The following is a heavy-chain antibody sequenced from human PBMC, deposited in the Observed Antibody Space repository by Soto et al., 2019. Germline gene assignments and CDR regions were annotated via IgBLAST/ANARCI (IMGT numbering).Heavy chain of an antibody. CDR3: TRRDLYWFDP. J-gene: IGHJ5*02. CDR1: GFTFSGSA. CDR2: IRSKANSYAT. D-gene: IGHD3-3*01. Sequence: GGSLRLSCAASGFTFSGSAMHWVRQASGKGLEWVGRIRSKANSYATAYAASVKGRFTISRDDSKNTAYLQMNSLKTEDTAVYYCTRRDLYWFDPWGQGTLVTVSS. V-gene: IGHV3-73*01.